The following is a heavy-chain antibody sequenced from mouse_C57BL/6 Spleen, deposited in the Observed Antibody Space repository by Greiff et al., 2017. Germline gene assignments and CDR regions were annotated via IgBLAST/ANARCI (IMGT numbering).Heavy chain of an antibody. CDR1: GYTFTSYW. Sequence: QVQLQQSGAELVMPGASVKLSCKASGYTFTSYWMHWVKQRPGQGLEWIGEIDPSDSYTNYNQKFKGKSTLTVDKSSSTAYMQLSSLTSEDSAVYYCARRASYYSNLDYWGQGTTLTVSS. V-gene: IGHV1-69*01. J-gene: IGHJ2*01. CDR2: IDPSDSYT. D-gene: IGHD2-5*01. CDR3: ARRASYYSNLDY.